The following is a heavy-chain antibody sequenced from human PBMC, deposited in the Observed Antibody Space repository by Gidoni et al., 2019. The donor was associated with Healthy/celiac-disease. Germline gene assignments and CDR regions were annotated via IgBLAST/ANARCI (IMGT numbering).Heavy chain of an antibody. CDR2: IYYSGST. Sequence: QLQLQESGQGLVKPSESLSLTCTVSGGSIRSSSYYWGWIRQPPGKGLEWIGGIYYSGSTYYIPALKSRVTISVDTSKNQFSLKLSSVTAADTAVYYCARGTSGDAGAEYFQHWGQGTLVTVSS. D-gene: IGHD3-10*01. CDR1: GGSIRSSSYY. J-gene: IGHJ1*01. V-gene: IGHV4-39*07. CDR3: ARGTSGDAGAEYFQH.